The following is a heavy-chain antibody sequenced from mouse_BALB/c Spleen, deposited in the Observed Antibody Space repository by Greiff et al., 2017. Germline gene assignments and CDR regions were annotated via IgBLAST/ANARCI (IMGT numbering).Heavy chain of an antibody. CDR1: GFTFTDYY. Sequence: EVNVVESGGGLVQPGGSLRLSCATSGFTFTDYYMSWVRQPPGKALEWLGFIRNKANGYTTEYSASVKGRFTISRDNSQSILYLQMNTLRAEDSATYYCARGYYYGSSPYYWGQGTTLTVSS. J-gene: IGHJ2*01. V-gene: IGHV7-3*02. CDR2: IRNKANGYTT. CDR3: ARGYYYGSSPYY. D-gene: IGHD1-1*01.